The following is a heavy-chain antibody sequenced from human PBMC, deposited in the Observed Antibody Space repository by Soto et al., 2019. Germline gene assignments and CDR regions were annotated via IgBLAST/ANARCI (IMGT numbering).Heavy chain of an antibody. Sequence: PSETLSLTCGVSGVSISSVRSSWSWIRQPPGKGLEWIGEINHSGSTNYNPSLKSRVTISVDTSKNQFSLKLSSVTAADTAVYYCAVGNYDFWSGYWPLDYWGQGTLVTVSS. V-gene: IGHV4-34*01. D-gene: IGHD3-3*01. CDR3: AVGNYDFWSGYWPLDY. CDR2: INHSGST. J-gene: IGHJ4*02. CDR1: GVSISSVRSS.